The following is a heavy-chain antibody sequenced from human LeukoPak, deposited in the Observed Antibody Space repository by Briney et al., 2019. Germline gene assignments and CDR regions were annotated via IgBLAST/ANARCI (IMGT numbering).Heavy chain of an antibody. V-gene: IGHV3-11*01. D-gene: IGHD4-23*01. Sequence: GGSLRLSCAASGFIFSDYYMNWIRQAPGKGLEWVSYLSTSGDVMYYAGSVKGRFTISRDNAKNSLYLEMDSLRAEDTAVYYCARGHYGGNPADAFDIWGQGTMVTVS. CDR1: GFIFSDYY. J-gene: IGHJ3*02. CDR2: LSTSGDVM. CDR3: ARGHYGGNPADAFDI.